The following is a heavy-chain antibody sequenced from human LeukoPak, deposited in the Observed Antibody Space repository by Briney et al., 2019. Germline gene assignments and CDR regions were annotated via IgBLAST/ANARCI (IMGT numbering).Heavy chain of an antibody. V-gene: IGHV3-64D*06. CDR2: ISSNGGST. Sequence: GGSLRLSCSASGFTFSSYGMYWVRQAPGKGPEFVSAISSNGGSTYYADSVKGRFTISRDNSKNTLYLQMSSLRTEDTAFYYCVKDGYAFDIWGQGTMVTVSS. J-gene: IGHJ3*02. CDR1: GFTFSSYG. CDR3: VKDGYAFDI.